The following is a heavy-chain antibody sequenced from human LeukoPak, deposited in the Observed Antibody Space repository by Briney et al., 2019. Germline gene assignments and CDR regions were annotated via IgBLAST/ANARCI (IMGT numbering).Heavy chain of an antibody. CDR3: ARSLPRNIVVVTPKKGPGAAFDI. CDR1: GYTFTSYG. CDR2: ISAYNGNT. V-gene: IGHV1-18*01. Sequence: ASVKVSCKASGYTFTSYGIGWVRQAPGQGLEWMGWISAYNGNTNYAQKLQGRVTMTTDTSTSTAYMELRSLRSDDTAVYYCARSLPRNIVVVTPKKGPGAAFDIWGQETMVTVSS. D-gene: IGHD2-21*02. J-gene: IGHJ3*02.